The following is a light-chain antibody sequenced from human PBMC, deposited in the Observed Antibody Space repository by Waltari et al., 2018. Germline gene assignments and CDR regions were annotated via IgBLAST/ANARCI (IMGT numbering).Light chain of an antibody. CDR2: DDS. V-gene: IGLV3-21*02. CDR1: NIGDKS. CDR3: QLWDSSSDLYV. Sequence: SYVVTQPPSVSVAPGQTARIACGGNNIGDKSVHWYQQKPGQAPVLVVYDDSDRPSGIPERFSGSNSGNTASLTISRGEAGDEADYYCQLWDSSSDLYVCGPGTTVTV. J-gene: IGLJ1*01.